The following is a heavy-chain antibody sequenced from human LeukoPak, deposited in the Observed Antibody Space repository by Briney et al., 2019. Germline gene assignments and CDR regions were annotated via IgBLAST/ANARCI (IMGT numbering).Heavy chain of an antibody. CDR1: GYRFTSYW. Sequence: GESLKISCXGSGYRFTSYWIGWVRQMPGKGLEWMGMIYPGDSDTRYSPSFQGHVTISADKSISTAYLQWNSLKASDTAMYYCARHISDCGGDCPFDYWGQGTLVTVSS. D-gene: IGHD2-21*02. CDR2: IYPGDSDT. V-gene: IGHV5-51*01. CDR3: ARHISDCGGDCPFDY. J-gene: IGHJ4*02.